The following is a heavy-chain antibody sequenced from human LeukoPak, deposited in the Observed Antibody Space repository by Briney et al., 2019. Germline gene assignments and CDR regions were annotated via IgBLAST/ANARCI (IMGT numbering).Heavy chain of an antibody. J-gene: IGHJ4*02. D-gene: IGHD6-19*01. CDR2: ISAYNGNT. CDR1: DYTFTNYG. CDR3: ARDGGYSSGSSDY. V-gene: IGHV1-18*01. Sequence: ASVKVSCKASDYTFTNYGISWVRQAPGQGLEWMGWISAYNGNTNYAQKFQGRVTMTTDTSTTTAYMEVKSLRSDDTAVFYRARDGGYSSGSSDYWGQGTLVTVSS.